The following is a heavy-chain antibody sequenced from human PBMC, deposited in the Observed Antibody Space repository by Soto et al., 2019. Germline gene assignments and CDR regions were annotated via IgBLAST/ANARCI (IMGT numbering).Heavy chain of an antibody. CDR2: IYYSGST. CDR1: GGSISSYC. CDR3: ARRRSWQQLH. Sequence: SETLSLTCTVSGGSISSYCWGWIRQPPGKGLEWIGSIYYSGSTYYNPSLKSRVTISVDTSKNQFSLKLSSVTAADTAVYYCARRRSWQQLHWGQGTQVTVSS. D-gene: IGHD6-13*01. J-gene: IGHJ4*02. V-gene: IGHV4-39*01.